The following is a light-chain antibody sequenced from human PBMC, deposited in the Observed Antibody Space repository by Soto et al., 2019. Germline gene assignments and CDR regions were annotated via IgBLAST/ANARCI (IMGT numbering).Light chain of an antibody. CDR2: WAS. J-gene: IGKJ1*01. Sequence: IVMTQSPDYLAVSLGERATINCKSSQSVLYSSNNKNYLAWYQQKPGQPPKLLIYWASTRESGVPDRFSGSGSGTDFTLTISSLQAEDVAVYYCQPYYRPWTFGQGTKVEIK. CDR1: QSVLYSSNNKNY. CDR3: QPYYRPWT. V-gene: IGKV4-1*01.